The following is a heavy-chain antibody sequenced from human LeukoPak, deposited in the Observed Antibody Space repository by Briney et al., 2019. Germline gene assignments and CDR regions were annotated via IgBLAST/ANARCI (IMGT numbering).Heavy chain of an antibody. J-gene: IGHJ4*02. CDR2: IKSKTDGRTT. V-gene: IGHV3-15*01. CDR1: GFTFSNAG. D-gene: IGHD3-10*01. CDR3: TSPVWFGELSGY. Sequence: GGSLRLSCAASGFTFSNAGMSWVRQAPGKGLEWVGRIKSKTDGRTTDYAAHVKGRFTISRDEAKNTLYLQMNSLKTEDTAVYYCTSPVWFGELSGYWGQGTLVTVSS.